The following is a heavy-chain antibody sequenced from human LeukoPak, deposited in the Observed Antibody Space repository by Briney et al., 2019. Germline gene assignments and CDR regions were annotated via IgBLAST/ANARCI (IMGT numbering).Heavy chain of an antibody. V-gene: IGHV3-66*01. CDR3: ARAGGDGSGRYYSSYYYYGMDV. CDR1: GFTVSSNY. CDR2: IYSGGST. J-gene: IGHJ6*02. Sequence: GGSLRLSCAASGFTVSSNYMSWVRQAPGKGLEWVSVIYSGGSTYYADSVKGRFTISRDNAKNSLYLQMNSLRAEDTAVYYCARAGGDGSGRYYSSYYYYGMDVWGQGTTVTVSS. D-gene: IGHD3-10*01.